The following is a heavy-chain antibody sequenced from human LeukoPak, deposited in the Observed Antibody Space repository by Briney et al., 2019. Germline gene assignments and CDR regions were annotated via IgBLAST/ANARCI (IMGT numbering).Heavy chain of an antibody. CDR3: AKDIAGYSYGSFVDY. CDR2: ISGDGGST. J-gene: IGHJ4*02. D-gene: IGHD5-18*01. V-gene: IGHV3-43*02. CDR1: GFTFDDYA. Sequence: GGSLRLSCAASGFTFDDYAMHWVRQAPGKGLEWVSLISGDGGSTYYADSVKGRFTISRDNSKNSLYLQMNSLRTEDTALYYCAKDIAGYSYGSFVDYWGQGTLVTVSS.